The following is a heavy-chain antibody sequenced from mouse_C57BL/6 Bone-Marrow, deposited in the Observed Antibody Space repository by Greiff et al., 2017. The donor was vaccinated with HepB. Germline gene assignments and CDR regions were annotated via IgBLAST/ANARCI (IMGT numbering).Heavy chain of an antibody. CDR1: GYTFTSYG. Sequence: VKLVESGAELARPGASVKLSCKASGYTFTSYGISWVKQRTGQGLEWIGEIYPRSGNTYYNEKFKGKATLTADKSSSTAYMELRSLTSEDSAVYFCARYGGGFAYWGQGTLVTVSA. V-gene: IGHV1-81*01. J-gene: IGHJ3*01. CDR2: IYPRSGNT. D-gene: IGHD1-1*01. CDR3: ARYGGGFAY.